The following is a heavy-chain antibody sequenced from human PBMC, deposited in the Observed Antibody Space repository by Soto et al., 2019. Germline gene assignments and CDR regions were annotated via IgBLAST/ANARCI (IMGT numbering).Heavy chain of an antibody. Sequence: ASVKVPARHLDTPSLVLKYIGYARPPDKDLSGWEASATLAVAIQYSQKFQDRLTITGDKRATTVYMALSSLTSEDTATYYCARESNHYQDFFQNWGQGTQVTVSS. CDR2: SATLAVAI. V-gene: IGHV1-3*01. J-gene: IGHJ4*02. CDR1: DTPSLVL. D-gene: IGHD2-2*01. CDR3: ARESNHYQDFFQN.